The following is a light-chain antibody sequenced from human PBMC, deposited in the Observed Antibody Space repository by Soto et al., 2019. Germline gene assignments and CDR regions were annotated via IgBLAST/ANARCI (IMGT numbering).Light chain of an antibody. CDR3: LQESIYPGT. Sequence: AIQMTQSPSSLSASVGDRVTITCRASQVIASALGWYQQKPGKAPKLLISSASTLQSGVPSRFSGSGFGTDFTLTISGLQPEASATYYCLQESIYPGTFGQGTKVEIK. CDR2: SAS. V-gene: IGKV1-6*01. J-gene: IGKJ1*01. CDR1: QVIASA.